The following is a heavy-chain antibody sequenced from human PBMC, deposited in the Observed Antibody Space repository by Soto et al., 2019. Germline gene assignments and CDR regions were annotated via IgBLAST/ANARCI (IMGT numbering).Heavy chain of an antibody. CDR3: ARVQYDFWSAYYTYEAFDI. CDR1: GYSFTRYG. D-gene: IGHD3-3*01. CDR2: ISGYNENT. V-gene: IGHV1-18*01. Sequence: GASVKVSCKASGYSFTRYGLSWVRQAPGQGLQWMGWISGYNENTKYSQKFQGRLTMTTDTSTSTAYMDLRSLRSDDTAVYYCARVQYDFWSAYYTYEAFDIWGQGTMVTVSS. J-gene: IGHJ3*02.